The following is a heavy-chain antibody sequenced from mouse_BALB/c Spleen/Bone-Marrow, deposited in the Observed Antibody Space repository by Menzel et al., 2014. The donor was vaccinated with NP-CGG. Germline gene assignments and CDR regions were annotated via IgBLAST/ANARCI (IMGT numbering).Heavy chain of an antibody. D-gene: IGHD2-12*01. Sequence: EVQVVESGGGLVQPGGSLRLSCATSGFTFTDYYMSWVRQPPGKALEWLGFIRNKANGYTTEYSASVKGRFTISRDNSQSILYLQMNTLRVEDSATYYCARNYDGAMDYWGQGTSVTVSS. CDR1: GFTFTDYY. CDR3: ARNYDGAMDY. CDR2: IRNKANGYTT. V-gene: IGHV7-3*02. J-gene: IGHJ4*01.